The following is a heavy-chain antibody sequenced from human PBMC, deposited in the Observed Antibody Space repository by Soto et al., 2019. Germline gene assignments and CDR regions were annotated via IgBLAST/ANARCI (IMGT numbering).Heavy chain of an antibody. D-gene: IGHD2-15*01. CDR2: LNIGNGNT. J-gene: IGHJ5*02. V-gene: IGHV1-3*04. Sequence: QVQLVQSGAEVKKPGASVKVSCKTSGYTFTSYAIHWVRQAPGQGLEWLGWLNIGNGNTHYSPEVHDRVTLTRDTSASTAYLELSSLRSEYTVVYYCAREPLCGGGCYVHWFDPWGQGPLVTVSS. CDR3: AREPLCGGGCYVHWFDP. CDR1: GYTFTSYA.